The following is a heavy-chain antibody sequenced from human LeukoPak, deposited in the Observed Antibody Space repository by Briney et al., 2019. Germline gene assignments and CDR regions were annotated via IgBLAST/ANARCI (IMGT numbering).Heavy chain of an antibody. CDR1: GYTFTSYY. CDR2: INPSGGST. V-gene: IGHV1-46*01. J-gene: IGHJ4*02. D-gene: IGHD3-10*01. Sequence: ASVKVSCKASGYTFTSYYMHWVRQAPGQGLEWMGIINPSGGSTSYAQKFQGRVTMTRDTSISTAYMELSRLRSDDTAVYYCARGCITMVRGRPYYFDYWGQGTLVTVSS. CDR3: ARGCITMVRGRPYYFDY.